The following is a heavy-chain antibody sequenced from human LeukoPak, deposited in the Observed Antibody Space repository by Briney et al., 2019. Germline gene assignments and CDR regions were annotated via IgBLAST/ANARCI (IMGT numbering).Heavy chain of an antibody. CDR1: GFTFSTYY. CDR2: IDQVGSGR. Sequence: GGSLRLSCAASGFTFSTYYMFWVRQAPGKGLEWGANIDQVGSGRDYVDSVKGRFTISRDNAKNSLYLQMSTLRAKDTAVYYYVVTTRSMSFDFWGQGTLVTVSS. CDR3: VVTTRSMSFDF. J-gene: IGHJ4*02. V-gene: IGHV3-7*05. D-gene: IGHD3-22*01.